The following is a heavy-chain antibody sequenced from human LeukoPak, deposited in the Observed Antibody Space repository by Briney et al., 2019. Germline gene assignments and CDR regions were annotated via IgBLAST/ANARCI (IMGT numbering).Heavy chain of an antibody. J-gene: IGHJ5*02. CDR3: AKDYGDYWDWFDP. Sequence: GGSLRLSCAASGFTFSSYAMSWVRQAPGKGLEWVSAISGSGGTTYYADSVKGRFTISRDNSKNTLYLQMSSLRAEDTAVYYCAKDYGDYWDWFDPWGQGTLVTVSS. CDR2: ISGSGGTT. CDR1: GFTFSSYA. D-gene: IGHD4-17*01. V-gene: IGHV3-23*01.